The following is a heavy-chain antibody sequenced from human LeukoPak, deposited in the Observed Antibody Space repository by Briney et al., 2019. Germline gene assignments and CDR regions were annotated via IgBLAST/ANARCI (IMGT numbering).Heavy chain of an antibody. CDR1: GFTFSSYA. D-gene: IGHD2-2*01. J-gene: IGHJ4*02. V-gene: IGHV3-23*01. CDR3: AKGFSSTTPRGYFDY. Sequence: GGPLRLSCAASGFTFSSYAMSWVRQAPGKGLEWVSAISGSGCSTYYADSVKGRFTISRDNSKNTLYLQMNSRRAEATAVYYGAKGFSSTTPRGYFDYWGQGTLVTVSS. CDR2: ISGSGCST.